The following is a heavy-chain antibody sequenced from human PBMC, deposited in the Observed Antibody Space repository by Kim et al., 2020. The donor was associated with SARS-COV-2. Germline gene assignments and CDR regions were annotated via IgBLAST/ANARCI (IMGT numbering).Heavy chain of an antibody. CDR3: ASQWVSTLPDY. V-gene: IGHV3-30*03. Sequence: GGSLRLSCAASGFTFSSYGMHWVRQAPGKGLEWVAVISYDGSNKYYADSVKGRFTISRDNSKNTLYLQMNSLRAEDTAVYYCASQWVSTLPDYWGQGTLVTVSS. CDR1: GFTFSSYG. J-gene: IGHJ4*02. D-gene: IGHD3-22*01. CDR2: ISYDGSNK.